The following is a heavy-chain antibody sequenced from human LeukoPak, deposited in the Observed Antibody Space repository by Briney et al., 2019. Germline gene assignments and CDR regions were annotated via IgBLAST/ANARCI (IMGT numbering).Heavy chain of an antibody. D-gene: IGHD5-18*01. CDR1: GGSITSYY. CDR3: ARHQYNYGAWFFDY. CDR2: IYDSGN. V-gene: IGHV4-59*08. Sequence: SETLSLTCTVSGGSITSYYWSWTRQPPGKGPEWIGYIYDSGNYYNPSLKSRVTISIDTSKNQFSLNLNSVTAADTAVYYCARHQYNYGAWFFDYWGQGTLVTVSS. J-gene: IGHJ4*02.